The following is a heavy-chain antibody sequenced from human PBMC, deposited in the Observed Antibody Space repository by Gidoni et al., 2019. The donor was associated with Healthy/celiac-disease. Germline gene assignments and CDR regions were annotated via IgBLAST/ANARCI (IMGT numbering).Heavy chain of an antibody. CDR2: INPNSGGT. D-gene: IGHD6-19*01. CDR1: GYTFTGYY. Sequence: QVQLVQPGAEVKKPGASVKVSCKASGYTFTGYYMPWVRQAPGQGLEWMGRINPNSGGTNYAQKFQGRVTMTRDTSISTAYMELSRLRSDDTAVYYCARVSRLSLQQWLVPKTWYYFDYWGQGTLVTVSS. CDR3: ARVSRLSLQQWLVPKTWYYFDY. V-gene: IGHV1-2*06. J-gene: IGHJ4*02.